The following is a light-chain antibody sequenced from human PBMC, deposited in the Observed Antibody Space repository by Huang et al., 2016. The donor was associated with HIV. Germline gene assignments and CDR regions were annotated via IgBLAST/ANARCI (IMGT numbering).Light chain of an antibody. CDR2: AAS. V-gene: IGKV1-27*01. CDR3: QKYNSAPCT. CDR1: QDIGNY. J-gene: IGKJ2*02. Sequence: DIQMTQSPSSLPTSVGDRVTITCRASQDIGNYLAWYQQKPGKVPKLLIYAASTLQSGVPSRFRGSGSGTDFTLTISSLQPEDVATYYCQKYNSAPCTFGQGTKLDI.